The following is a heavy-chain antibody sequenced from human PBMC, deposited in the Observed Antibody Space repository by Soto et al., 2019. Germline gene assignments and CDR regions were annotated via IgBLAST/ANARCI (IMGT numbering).Heavy chain of an antibody. J-gene: IGHJ4*02. D-gene: IGHD3-10*01. CDR2: IYHSGST. CDR3: ARGRSGSYYMPGYCDY. V-gene: IGHV4-30-2*01. Sequence: QLQLQESGSGLVKPSQTLSLTCAVSGGPISSGGYSWSWIRQPPGKGLEWIGYIYHSGSTYYNPSRKRGVTILVDRSKNQLSLKLASVTAADTAVDCCARGRSGSYYMPGYCDYWGQGTLVTVSS. CDR1: GGPISSGGYS.